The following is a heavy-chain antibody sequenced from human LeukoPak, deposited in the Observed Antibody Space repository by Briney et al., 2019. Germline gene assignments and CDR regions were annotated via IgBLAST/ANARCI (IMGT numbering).Heavy chain of an antibody. Sequence: PGGSLRLSCAASGFTSSGYWMHWVRQHPARGLMWVSYISGDGSGKSYEDSVKGRFTISRDNSKNTLYLQMNSLRAEDTAVYYCASPVGATSNHFDYWGQGTLVTVSS. CDR3: ASPVGATSNHFDY. D-gene: IGHD1-26*01. CDR2: ISGDGSGK. J-gene: IGHJ4*02. CDR1: GFTSSGYW. V-gene: IGHV3-74*01.